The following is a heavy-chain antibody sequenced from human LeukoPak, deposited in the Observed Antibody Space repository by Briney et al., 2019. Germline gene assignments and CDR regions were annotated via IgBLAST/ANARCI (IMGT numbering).Heavy chain of an antibody. CDR3: ARELNCSGGSCSFDY. J-gene: IGHJ4*02. CDR2: IYYSGST. CDR1: GGSISSYY. Sequence: SETLSLTCTVSGGSISSYYWSWIRQPPGKGLEWIGYIYYSGSTNYNPSLKSRVTISVDTSKNQFSLKLSSVTAADTAVYYCARELNCSGGSCSFDYWGQGTLVTVSS. D-gene: IGHD2-15*01. V-gene: IGHV4-59*01.